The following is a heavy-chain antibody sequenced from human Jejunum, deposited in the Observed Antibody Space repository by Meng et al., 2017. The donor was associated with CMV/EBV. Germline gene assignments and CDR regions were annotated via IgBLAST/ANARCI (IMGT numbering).Heavy chain of an antibody. D-gene: IGHD1-1*01. CDR2: IHPNTGAT. Sequence: CKASGFNLIDHFMHWVRQAPGQQGLAWMGLIHPNTGATHYAQKFQGRVTLTRDTSISTVFMELSSLTSDDTAVYYCARDYNFGPDYWGHGTLVTVSS. CDR3: ARDYNFGPDY. CDR1: GFNLIDHF. V-gene: IGHV1-2*02. J-gene: IGHJ4*01.